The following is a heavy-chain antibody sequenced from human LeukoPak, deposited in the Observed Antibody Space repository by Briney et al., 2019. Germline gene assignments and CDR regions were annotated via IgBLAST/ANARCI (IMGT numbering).Heavy chain of an antibody. CDR3: ARYSGSYYYPPAWDL. Sequence: GGSLRLSCAASGFTFSNNAMSWVRQAPGKGLEWVSATSTSGGSAYYEDSVKGRFTISRDNSKNTLYLQMDSLGADDTAVYYCARYSGSYYYPPAWDLWGQGTLVTVSS. CDR1: GFTFSNNA. CDR2: TSTSGGSA. V-gene: IGHV3-23*01. J-gene: IGHJ4*02. D-gene: IGHD1-26*01.